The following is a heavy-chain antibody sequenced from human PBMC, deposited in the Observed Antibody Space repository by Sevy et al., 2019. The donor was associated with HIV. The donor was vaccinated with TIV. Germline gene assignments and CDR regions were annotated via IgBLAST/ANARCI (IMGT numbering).Heavy chain of an antibody. V-gene: IGHV3-9*01. Sequence: GGSLRLSCAASEFPFNDQSMHGFRLVPGKGLDWVSGKIWNSLNIVYADSGKGRFTISRENTRQSVYLEMHSLRPEDTALYYCAKDINRGCDGVNCYSYYYYLYGLDVWGQGTTVTVSS. CDR1: EFPFNDQS. CDR2: KIWNSLNI. D-gene: IGHD2-21*01. J-gene: IGHJ6*02. CDR3: AKDINRGCDGVNCYSYYYYLYGLDV.